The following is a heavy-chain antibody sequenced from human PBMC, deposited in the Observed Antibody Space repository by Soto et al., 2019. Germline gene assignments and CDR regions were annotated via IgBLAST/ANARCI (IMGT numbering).Heavy chain of an antibody. CDR2: TIPIFSTT. Sequence: QVQLVQSGAEVRKPGSSVTVSCKAFGGTFISYAFSWVRQAPGQGLEWMGGTIPIFSTTHYAQNFQGRVTITAEGSTSTAYMELSSLRSEDTAVYYCAAAVWRGYSEYYYGMDVWGLGTTVTVSS. D-gene: IGHD3-3*01. V-gene: IGHV1-69*01. J-gene: IGHJ6*02. CDR1: GGTFISYA. CDR3: AAAVWRGYSEYYYGMDV.